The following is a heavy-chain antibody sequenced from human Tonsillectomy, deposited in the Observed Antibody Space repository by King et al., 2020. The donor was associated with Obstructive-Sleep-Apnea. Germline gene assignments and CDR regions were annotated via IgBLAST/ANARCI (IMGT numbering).Heavy chain of an antibody. CDR1: GGTFSNYA. D-gene: IGHD3-9*01. CDR3: ARNSNILTGYYTGYYYGMDV. CDR2: IIPIFGTA. J-gene: IGHJ6*02. V-gene: IGHV1-69*01. Sequence: VQLVESGAEVKKPGSSVKVSCKASGGTFSNYAISWVRQAPGQGLEWMGGIIPIFGTANYAQKFQGRVTITADESTSTAYMGLSSLRSEDTAVYYCARNSNILTGYYTGYYYGMDVWGQGTTVTVSS.